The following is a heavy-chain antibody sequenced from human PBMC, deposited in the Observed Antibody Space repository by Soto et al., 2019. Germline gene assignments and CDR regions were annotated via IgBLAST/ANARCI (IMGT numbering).Heavy chain of an antibody. CDR1: GASISGYH. CDR2: MSYSGST. Sequence: PSVTLSLTCTVSGASISGYHWGWIRQPPGKGLEWIGYMSYSGSTNYSPSLKSRVTMSVDTSKNQFSLKLNSVTAADTAMYYCARAFSFDWYTSYFDYWGQGPLVTVS. CDR3: ARAFSFDWYTSYFDY. V-gene: IGHV4-59*08. J-gene: IGHJ4*02. D-gene: IGHD3-9*01.